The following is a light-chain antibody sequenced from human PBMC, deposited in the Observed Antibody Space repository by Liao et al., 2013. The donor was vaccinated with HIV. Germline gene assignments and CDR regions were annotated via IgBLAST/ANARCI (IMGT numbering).Light chain of an antibody. CDR2: YDS. Sequence: SYELTQPPSVSVAPGKTARITCGGNNIGTKSVHWFQQKPGQAPVSVMYYDSARPSGIPERFSGSKSGNTATLTISRVEAGDEADYYCQVWDHISDHVVFGGGSKLTVL. CDR3: QVWDHISDHVV. V-gene: IGLV3-21*01. J-gene: IGLJ2*01. CDR1: NIGTKS.